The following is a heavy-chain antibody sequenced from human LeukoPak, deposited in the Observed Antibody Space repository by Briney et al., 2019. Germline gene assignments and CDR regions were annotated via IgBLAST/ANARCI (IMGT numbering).Heavy chain of an antibody. Sequence: PGGSLRLSCAASRLTFSSYSMNWVRQAPGKGLEWVSYISSSSSTIYYADSVKGRFTISRDNAKNSLYLQMNSLRAEDTAVYYCARVGVAAVYYYYMDVWGKGTTVTVSS. CDR1: RLTFSSYS. D-gene: IGHD6-13*01. CDR3: ARVGVAAVYYYYMDV. V-gene: IGHV3-48*01. J-gene: IGHJ6*03. CDR2: ISSSSSTI.